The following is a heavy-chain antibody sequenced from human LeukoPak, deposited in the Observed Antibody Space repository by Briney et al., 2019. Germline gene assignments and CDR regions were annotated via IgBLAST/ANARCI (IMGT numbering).Heavy chain of an antibody. CDR1: GFTFSSYA. CDR2: ISSSGSTI. D-gene: IGHD3-16*01. Sequence: GGSLRLSCAASGFTFSSYAMSWVRQAPEKGLEWVSYISSSGSTIYYADSVKGRFTISRDNAKNSLYLQMNSLRAEDTAVYYCAAIDSGGAFDIWGQGTMVTVSS. J-gene: IGHJ3*02. V-gene: IGHV3-48*04. CDR3: AAIDSGGAFDI.